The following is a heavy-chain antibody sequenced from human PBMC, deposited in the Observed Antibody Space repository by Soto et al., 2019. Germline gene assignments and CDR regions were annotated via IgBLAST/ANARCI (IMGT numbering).Heavy chain of an antibody. J-gene: IGHJ4*02. CDR2: ISGSGGST. D-gene: IGHD6-13*01. CDR3: AKAGLLLAAACLFDY. Sequence: GGSLRLSCASSGFTFSSYAMIWVRQATGKGLEWVSAISGSGGSTYYADSVKGRFTISRDNSKNTLYLQMNSLRAEDTAVYYCAKAGLLLAAACLFDYWGQGTLVTVSS. V-gene: IGHV3-23*01. CDR1: GFTFSSYA.